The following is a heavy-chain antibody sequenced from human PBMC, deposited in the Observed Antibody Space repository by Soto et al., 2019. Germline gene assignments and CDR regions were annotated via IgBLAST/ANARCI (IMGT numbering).Heavy chain of an antibody. Sequence: SETLSLTCAVSGGSISSGGYSRSWIRQPPGKGLEWIGYIYHSGSTYYNPSLKSRVTISVDTSKNQFSLKLSSVTAADTAVYCCARGITMVRGVIHTPYFDYWGQGTLVTVSS. V-gene: IGHV4-30-2*05. D-gene: IGHD3-10*01. CDR1: GGSISSGGYS. CDR3: ARGITMVRGVIHTPYFDY. CDR2: IYHSGST. J-gene: IGHJ4*02.